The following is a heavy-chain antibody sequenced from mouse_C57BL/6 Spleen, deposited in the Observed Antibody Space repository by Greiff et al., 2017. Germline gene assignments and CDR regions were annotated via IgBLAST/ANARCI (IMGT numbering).Heavy chain of an antibody. J-gene: IGHJ2*01. D-gene: IGHD3-2*02. CDR2: IYPGDGDT. CDR1: GYAFSSYW. V-gene: IGHV1-80*01. Sequence: QVQLQQSGAELVKPGASVKISCKASGYAFSSYWMNWVKQRPGKGLEWIGQIYPGDGDTNYNGKFKGKATLTADKSSSTAYMQLSSLTSEDSAVXFCARRGQLRIPYYFDYWGQGTTLTVSS. CDR3: ARRGQLRIPYYFDY.